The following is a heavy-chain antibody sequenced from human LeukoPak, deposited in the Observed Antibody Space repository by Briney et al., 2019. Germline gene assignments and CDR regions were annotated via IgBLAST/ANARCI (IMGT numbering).Heavy chain of an antibody. Sequence: SETLSLTCTVSGGSISSGDYYWSWIRQHPGKGLEWIGYIYYSGSTYYNPSLKSRVTISVDTSKNQFSLKLSSVTAADTAVYYCARDGDGSTVTAWYGMDVWGQGTTVTVSS. CDR2: IYYSGST. CDR3: ARDGDGSTVTAWYGMDV. V-gene: IGHV4-31*03. J-gene: IGHJ6*02. D-gene: IGHD4-17*01. CDR1: GGSISSGDYY.